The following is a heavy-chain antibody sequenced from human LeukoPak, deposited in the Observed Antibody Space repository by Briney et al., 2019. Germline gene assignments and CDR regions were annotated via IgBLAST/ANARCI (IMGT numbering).Heavy chain of an antibody. Sequence: KPSETLSLTCTVSGGSISSYYWSWIRQPPGKGLEWIGEINHSGSTNYNPSLKSRVTISVDTSKNQFSLKLSSVTAADTAVYYCARVTRVTVATILYYYYYGMDVWGQGTTVTVSS. CDR1: GGSISSYY. D-gene: IGHD5-12*01. V-gene: IGHV4-34*01. J-gene: IGHJ6*02. CDR3: ARVTRVTVATILYYYYYGMDV. CDR2: INHSGST.